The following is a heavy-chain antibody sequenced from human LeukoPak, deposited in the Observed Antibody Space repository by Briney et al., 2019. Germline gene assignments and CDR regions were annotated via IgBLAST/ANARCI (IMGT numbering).Heavy chain of an antibody. CDR3: ARGDCSSTSCQDYYYGMDV. CDR2: ISSSGRTI. Sequence: QPGGSLRLSGAASGFTFSSYAMSWVRQAPGTGLEWVSYISSSGRTIYYADSVKGRFTISRDNAKNSLYLQMNSLRAEDTAVYYCARGDCSSTSCQDYYYGMDVWGKGTTVTVSS. J-gene: IGHJ6*04. V-gene: IGHV3-48*03. D-gene: IGHD2-2*01. CDR1: GFTFSSYA.